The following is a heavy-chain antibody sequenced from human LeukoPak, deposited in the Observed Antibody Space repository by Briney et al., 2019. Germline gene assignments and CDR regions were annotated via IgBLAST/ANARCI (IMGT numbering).Heavy chain of an antibody. CDR1: GYSISSGYY. V-gene: IGHV4-38-2*02. J-gene: IGHJ3*02. CDR3: ARDLRGSDAFDI. CDR2: IYHSGGT. Sequence: KPSETLSLTCTVSGYSISSGYYWGWIRQPPGKGLEWIGSIYHSGGTYYNPSLKSRVTISVDTSKNQFSLKLSSVTAADTAVYYCARDLRGSDAFDIWGQGTMVTVSS.